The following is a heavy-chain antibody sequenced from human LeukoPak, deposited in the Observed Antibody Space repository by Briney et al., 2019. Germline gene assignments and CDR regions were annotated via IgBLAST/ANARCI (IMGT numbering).Heavy chain of an antibody. CDR2: ITSSSIYK. CDR3: ARDQGDSYGYDEPNWFDP. CDR1: GFTFSRYN. D-gene: IGHD5-18*01. J-gene: IGHJ5*02. Sequence: PGGSLRLSCATSGFTFSRYNMNWVRQAPGKGLEWVSSITSSSIYKYYADSMKGRFTISRDNAKNSLYLQMNSLRAEDTAVYYCARDQGDSYGYDEPNWFDPWGQGTLVTVSS. V-gene: IGHV3-21*01.